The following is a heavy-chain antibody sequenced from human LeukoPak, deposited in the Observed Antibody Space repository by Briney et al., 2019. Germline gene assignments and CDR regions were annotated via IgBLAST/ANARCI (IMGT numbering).Heavy chain of an antibody. CDR2: INHNGNVN. CDR1: GFTFSAFW. J-gene: IGHJ6*02. CDR3: ARGGGLDV. Sequence: GGSLRLSCAASGFTFSAFWMHWARQAPGKGLEWVASINHNGNVNYYVDSVKGRFTISRDNAKNSLYLQMSNLRAEDTAVYFCARGGGLDVWGQGATVTVSS. V-gene: IGHV3-7*03. D-gene: IGHD3-16*01.